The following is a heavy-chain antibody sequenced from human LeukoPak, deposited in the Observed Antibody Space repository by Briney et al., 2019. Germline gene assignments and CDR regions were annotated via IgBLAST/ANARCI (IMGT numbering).Heavy chain of an antibody. D-gene: IGHD4-17*01. V-gene: IGHV4-34*01. J-gene: IGHJ4*02. CDR3: ASRSTTVTPYYFDY. CDR1: GGSFSGYY. Sequence: SETLSLTCAVYGGSFSGYYWSWIRQPPGKGLEWIGEINHSGSTNYNPSLKSRVTISVDTSKNQFSLKLSSVAAADTAMYYCASRSTTVTPYYFDYWGQGTLVTVSS. CDR2: INHSGST.